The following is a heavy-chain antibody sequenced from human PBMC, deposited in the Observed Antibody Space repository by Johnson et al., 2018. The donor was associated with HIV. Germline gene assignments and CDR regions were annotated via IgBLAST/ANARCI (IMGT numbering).Heavy chain of an antibody. Sequence: QVLLVESGGGLVQPGGSLKLSCAASGFSISDSAIHWVRQAPGKGLESVAVISKDGDNEYYADSVKGRFTISRDNSKNTLYLQMNSLRAEDTSVYYCTFIVYSILDAFDIWGQWTMVTVSS. CDR1: GFSISDSA. CDR2: ISKDGDNE. CDR3: TFIVYSILDAFDI. J-gene: IGHJ3*02. D-gene: IGHD6-13*01. V-gene: IGHV3-30-3*01.